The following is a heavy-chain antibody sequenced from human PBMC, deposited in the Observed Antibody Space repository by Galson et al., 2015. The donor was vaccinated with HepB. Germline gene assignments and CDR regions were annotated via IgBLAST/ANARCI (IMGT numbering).Heavy chain of an antibody. J-gene: IGHJ6*03. CDR3: ARAKEYYDSSGYTGEYYYYMDV. CDR2: IVPIFGTA. V-gene: IGHV1-69*13. Sequence: SVKVSCKAAGGTSKSYAISWVRQAPGQGLEWMGGIVPIFGTANYAQRFQDRVTITADESTSTAYLELRRLRSEDTAVYYCARAKEYYDSSGYTGEYYYYMDVWGKGTTVTVSS. D-gene: IGHD3-22*01. CDR1: GGTSKSYA.